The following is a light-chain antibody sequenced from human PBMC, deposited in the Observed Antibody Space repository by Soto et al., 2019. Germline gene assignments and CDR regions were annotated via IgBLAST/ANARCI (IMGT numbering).Light chain of an antibody. CDR3: QQSYTTRALS. CDR2: AAS. CDR1: QSISSH. J-gene: IGKJ4*01. V-gene: IGKV1-39*01. Sequence: DIQMTQSPSSLSASVGDRVIITCRASQSISSHLNWYQQKPGKAPKLLIYAASSLQSGVPSRFSGSGSGTDFTLTINSLQPEDFANYYCQQSYTTRALSLGGGTKVDIK.